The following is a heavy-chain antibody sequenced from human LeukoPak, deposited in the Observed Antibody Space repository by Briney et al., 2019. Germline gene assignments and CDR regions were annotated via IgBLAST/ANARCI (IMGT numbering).Heavy chain of an antibody. CDR2: ISGSGAST. Sequence: GGSLRLSCAASGFTFSTYAMSWVRQAPGKGLEWVSAISGSGASTYYADSVKGRFTTSRDNSKNTVYLQMNSLRAEDTAVYYCAKAGYTSGLTWGQGTLVTVSS. V-gene: IGHV3-23*01. CDR3: AKAGYTSGLT. CDR1: GFTFSTYA. D-gene: IGHD6-19*01. J-gene: IGHJ5*02.